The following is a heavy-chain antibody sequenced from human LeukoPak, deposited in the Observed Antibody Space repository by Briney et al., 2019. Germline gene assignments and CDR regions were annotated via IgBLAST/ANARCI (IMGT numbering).Heavy chain of an antibody. D-gene: IGHD3-3*01. CDR1: GGSISGYY. V-gene: IGHV4-59*01. J-gene: IGHJ5*02. CDR3: ARETTYDFWSGSPSDWFDP. CDR2: IYYSGST. Sequence: SETLSLTCTVSGGSISGYYWSWLRQPPGKGLEWIGYIYYSGSTNYNPSLKSRVIISVDTSKSQFSLKLSSVTAADTAVYYCARETTYDFWSGSPSDWFDPWGQGTLVTVSS.